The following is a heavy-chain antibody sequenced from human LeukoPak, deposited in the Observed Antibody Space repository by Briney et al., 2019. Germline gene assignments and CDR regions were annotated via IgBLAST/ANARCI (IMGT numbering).Heavy chain of an antibody. CDR2: INHSGST. CDR1: GGSFSGYY. J-gene: IGHJ4*02. Sequence: PSETLSLTCAVYGGSFSGYYWSWIRQPPGKGLEWIGEINHSGSTNYNPSLKSRVTISVDTSKNQFSLKLSSVTAADTAVYYCARQGYSYGSSLDYWGQGTLVTVSS. V-gene: IGHV4-34*01. D-gene: IGHD5-18*01. CDR3: ARQGYSYGSSLDY.